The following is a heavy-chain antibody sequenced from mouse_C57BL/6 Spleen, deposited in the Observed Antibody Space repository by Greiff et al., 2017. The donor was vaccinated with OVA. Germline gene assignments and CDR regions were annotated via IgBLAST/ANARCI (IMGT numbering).Heavy chain of an antibody. CDR1: GFSLTSYG. CDR3: ASYSNYVLYSMDY. CDR2: IWSGGST. D-gene: IGHD2-5*01. V-gene: IGHV2-2*01. J-gene: IGHJ4*01. Sequence: QVQLKESGPGLVQPSQSLSITCTVSGFSLTSYGVHWVRQSPGKGLEWLGVIWSGGSTDYNAAFISRLSISKDNSKSQVFFKMNSLQADDTAIYYCASYSNYVLYSMDYWGQGTSVTVSS.